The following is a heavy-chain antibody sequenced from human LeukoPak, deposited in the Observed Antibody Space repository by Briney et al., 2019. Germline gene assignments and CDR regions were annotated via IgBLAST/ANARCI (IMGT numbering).Heavy chain of an antibody. CDR1: GFTFSSYG. CDR3: ATAYGDYSFDY. J-gene: IGHJ4*02. CDR2: IWYDGSNK. D-gene: IGHD4-17*01. Sequence: GGSLRLSCAASGFTFSSYGIHWVRQAPGKGLEWVAVIWYDGSNKYYADSVKGRFTISRDNSKNTLYLQMNSLRAEDTAVYYCATAYGDYSFDYWGQGTLVTVSS. V-gene: IGHV3-33*01.